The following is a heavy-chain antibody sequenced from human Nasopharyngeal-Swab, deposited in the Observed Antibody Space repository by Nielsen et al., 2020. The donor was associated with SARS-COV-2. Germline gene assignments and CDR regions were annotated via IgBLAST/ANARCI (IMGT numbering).Heavy chain of an antibody. D-gene: IGHD6-19*01. CDR2: ISYDGSNK. Sequence: GGSLRLSCAASGLTFSSYGMHWVRQAPGKGLEWVAVISYDGSNKYYADSVKGRFTISRDNSKNTLYLQMNSLRAEDTAVYYCAKFIAVAWYYYYGMDVWGQGTTVTVSS. V-gene: IGHV3-30*18. J-gene: IGHJ6*02. CDR1: GLTFSSYG. CDR3: AKFIAVAWYYYYGMDV.